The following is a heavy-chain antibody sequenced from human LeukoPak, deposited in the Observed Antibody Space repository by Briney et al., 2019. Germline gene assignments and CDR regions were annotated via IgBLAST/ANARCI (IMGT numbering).Heavy chain of an antibody. CDR3: ARDVVRDYFDY. J-gene: IGHJ4*02. D-gene: IGHD2-21*01. Sequence: SETLSLTSTVSGGSISSSSYYWGWIRQPPGKGLEWIGSIYYSGSTYYNPSLKSRVNISLDTSKNQFSLKLSSGTAADTAVYYCARDVVRDYFDYWGQGTPVTVSS. CDR1: GGSISSSSYY. V-gene: IGHV4-39*07. CDR2: IYYSGST.